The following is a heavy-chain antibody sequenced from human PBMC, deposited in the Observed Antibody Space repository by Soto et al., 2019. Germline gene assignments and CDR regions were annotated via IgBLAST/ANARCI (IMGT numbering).Heavy chain of an antibody. D-gene: IGHD2-2*01. Sequence: HVQLQESGPGLVKPSETLSLTCTVSGGSISSYYWSWIRQPPGKGLEWIGYIDFSGSTNYNPSLLXRXTXSXXTSKNQFSRRRNSVTAADTAVYYCARPRPLLGYYYSYGMDVWGQGTTVTVSS. CDR2: IDFSGST. CDR3: ARPRPLLGYYYSYGMDV. V-gene: IGHV4-59*08. J-gene: IGHJ6*02. CDR1: GGSISSYY.